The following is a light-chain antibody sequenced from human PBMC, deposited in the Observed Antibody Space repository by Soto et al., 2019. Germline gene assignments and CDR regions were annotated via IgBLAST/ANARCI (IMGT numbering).Light chain of an antibody. CDR1: QGINNN. CDR2: AAS. CDR3: QKYNTAPLT. V-gene: IGKV1-27*01. Sequence: DIQMTQSPSSLSASVGDRVTITCRASQGINNNLAWYQQKPGKVPKVLIYAASTLQSGVPVRFSGSGSGTDFTLTISSAQPEDVATYYCQKYNTAPLTFGGGTKVEIK. J-gene: IGKJ4*01.